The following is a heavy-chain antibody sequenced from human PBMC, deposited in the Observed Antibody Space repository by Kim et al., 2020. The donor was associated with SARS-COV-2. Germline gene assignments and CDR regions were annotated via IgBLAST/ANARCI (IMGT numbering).Heavy chain of an antibody. CDR1: GYTFGSYG. Sequence: ASVKVSCKASGYTFGSYGINWVRQAPGQGLEWMGWINTYNADTYYAQKFQGRVTMTTDPSTNTASLEVRSLPSDDTAVYYCARWGGFTERPDSEFDYWGRGPVHPVSS. CDR3: ARWGGFTERPDSEFDY. J-gene: IGHJ4*02. V-gene: IGHV1-18*01. D-gene: IGHD3-16*01. CDR2: INTYNADT.